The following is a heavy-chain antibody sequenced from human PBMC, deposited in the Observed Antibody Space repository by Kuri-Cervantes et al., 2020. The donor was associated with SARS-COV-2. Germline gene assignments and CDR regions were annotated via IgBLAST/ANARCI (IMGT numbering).Heavy chain of an antibody. CDR1: YASMTSFY. D-gene: IGHD3-22*01. V-gene: IGHV4-59*01. CDR2: IYYSGST. CDR3: ARDRSSSGYSDY. Sequence: SETLSLTCTVSYASMTSFYWSWIRQPPGKGLEWIGYIYYSGSTNYNPSLKSRVTISVDTSKNQFSLKLSSVTAADTAVYYCARDRSSSGYSDYWGQGTL. J-gene: IGHJ4*02.